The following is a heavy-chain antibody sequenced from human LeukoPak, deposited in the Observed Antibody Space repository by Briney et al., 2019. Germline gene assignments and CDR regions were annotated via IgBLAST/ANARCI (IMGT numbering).Heavy chain of an antibody. Sequence: PGGSLRLSCAASGFTLSSYAMSWVRQAPGKGLEWVSSISGSGGSTYYADSVKGRFTISRDSSKNTLYLQMNSLRAEDTAVYYCAKDVRAAGPNDTFDYWGQGTLVTVSS. CDR2: ISGSGGST. J-gene: IGHJ4*02. V-gene: IGHV3-23*01. CDR3: AKDVRAAGPNDTFDY. D-gene: IGHD6-13*01. CDR1: GFTLSSYA.